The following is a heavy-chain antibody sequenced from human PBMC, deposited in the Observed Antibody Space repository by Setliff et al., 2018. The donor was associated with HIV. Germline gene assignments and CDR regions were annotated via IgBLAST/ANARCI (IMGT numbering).Heavy chain of an antibody. CDR2: IYYSGST. Sequence: SETLSLTCTVSGGSISSNSYFWGWIRQPPGKGLEWTGSIYYSGSTYYNPSLKSRVTISVDTSKNQFSLKLSSVTAADTAVYYCARSYTIFGVVIKTEYYFDYWGQGTLVTVSS. D-gene: IGHD3-3*01. CDR1: GGSISSNSYF. CDR3: ARSYTIFGVVIKTEYYFDY. J-gene: IGHJ4*02. V-gene: IGHV4-39*01.